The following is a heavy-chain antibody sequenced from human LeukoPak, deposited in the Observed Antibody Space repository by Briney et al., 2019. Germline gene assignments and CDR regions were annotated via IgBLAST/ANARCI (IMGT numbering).Heavy chain of an antibody. D-gene: IGHD5-18*01. Sequence: RASETLSLTCAVYGGSFSGYYWSWIRQPPGKGLEWIGEINHSGSTNYNPSLKSRVTISVDTSKNQFSLKLSSVTAADTAVYYCARGLSDFPWIQRPWGQGTLVTVSS. CDR3: ARGLSDFPWIQRP. J-gene: IGHJ4*02. V-gene: IGHV4-34*01. CDR1: GGSFSGYY. CDR2: INHSGST.